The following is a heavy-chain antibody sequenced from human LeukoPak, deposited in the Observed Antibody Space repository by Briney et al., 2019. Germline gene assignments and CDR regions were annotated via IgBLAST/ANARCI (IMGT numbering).Heavy chain of an antibody. V-gene: IGHV3-11*01. CDR2: ISSSGSTI. CDR3: AKLHPPLSIYGPFDY. D-gene: IGHD2/OR15-2a*01. J-gene: IGHJ4*02. Sequence: AGGSLRLSCAASGFTFSDYYMSWIRQAPGKGLEWVSYISSSGSTIYYADSVKGRFTISRDNSKNTLYLQMNSLRAEDTAVYYCAKLHPPLSIYGPFDYWGQGTLVTVSS. CDR1: GFTFSDYY.